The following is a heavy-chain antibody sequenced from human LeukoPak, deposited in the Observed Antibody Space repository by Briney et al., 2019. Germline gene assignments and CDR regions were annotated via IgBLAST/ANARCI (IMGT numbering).Heavy chain of an antibody. CDR2: ISGSGGST. Sequence: PSETLSLTCTVSGGSISSSSYYWGWIRQPPGKGLEWVSAISGSGGSTYYADSVKGRFTISRDNSKNTLYLQMSSLRAEDTAVYYCAKDGIVVVTATPLPLDYWGQGTLVTVSS. CDR3: AKDGIVVVTATPLPLDY. V-gene: IGHV3-23*01. CDR1: GGSISSSSYY. D-gene: IGHD2-21*02. J-gene: IGHJ4*02.